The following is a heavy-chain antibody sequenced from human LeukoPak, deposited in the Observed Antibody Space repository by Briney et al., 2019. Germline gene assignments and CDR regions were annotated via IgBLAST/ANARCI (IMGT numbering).Heavy chain of an antibody. CDR2: IKQDGSEK. J-gene: IGHJ4*02. CDR1: GITLSIYW. V-gene: IGHV3-7*03. Sequence: GGSLRLSCAASGITLSIYWMSWVRQAPGKGLEWVANIKQDGSEKYYVDSVRGRFTISRDNAKNSLYLQMNNLRAEDTAVYDCARSGSGYFDYWGQGTLVTVSS. CDR3: ARSGSGYFDY.